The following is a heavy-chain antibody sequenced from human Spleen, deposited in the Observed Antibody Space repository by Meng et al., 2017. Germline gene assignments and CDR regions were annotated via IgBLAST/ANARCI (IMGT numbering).Heavy chain of an antibody. V-gene: IGHV4-61*08. J-gene: IGHJ4*02. CDR2: LSYTGTT. Sequence: QVTQPQLGLGLVRPSETLPRTWIDSDNSVRNVDYYCSGIRQAPRKGVEWIGSLSYTGTTNHNPSLTSQVTMSVDTSKNQFTLRVSSVITGDTAVDYCATMVRQRGDVDGWGQGTLVTVSS. CDR3: ATMVRQRGDVDG. CDR1: DNSVRNVDYY. D-gene: IGHD2-8*01.